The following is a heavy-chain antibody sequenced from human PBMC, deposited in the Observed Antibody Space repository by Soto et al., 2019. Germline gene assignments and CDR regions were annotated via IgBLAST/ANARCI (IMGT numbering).Heavy chain of an antibody. D-gene: IGHD3-10*01. CDR1: GFTVSSNY. V-gene: IGHV3-66*01. CDR2: IYSGGST. CDR3: ARMSPFGSPDY. J-gene: IGHJ4*02. Sequence: EVQLVESGGGLVQPGGSLRLSCAASGFTVSSNYMSWVRQAPGKGLEWVSVIYSGGSTYYAGSVKGRFTISRDNSKNTLYLQMNSLRAEDTAVYYCARMSPFGSPDYGGQGTLVTVSS.